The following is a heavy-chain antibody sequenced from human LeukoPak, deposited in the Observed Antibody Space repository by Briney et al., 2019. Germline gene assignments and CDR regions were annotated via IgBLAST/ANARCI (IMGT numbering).Heavy chain of an antibody. V-gene: IGHV3-23*01. CDR1: GFILSNYA. J-gene: IGHJ4*02. CDR2: IGGSNGIT. Sequence: GGSLRLSCAASGFILSNYAMSWVRQAPGKGLEWVSVIGGSNGITIYIGSVKGRFTISRDNSKDTLYLQMNSLRAEDTAVYYCTRNENSGWGYFDYWGQGTLVAVSS. D-gene: IGHD5-12*01. CDR3: TRNENSGWGYFDY.